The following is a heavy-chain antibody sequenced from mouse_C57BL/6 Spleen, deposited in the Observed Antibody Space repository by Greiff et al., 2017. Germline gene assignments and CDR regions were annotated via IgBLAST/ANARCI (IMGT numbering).Heavy chain of an antibody. CDR3: ARTASRGSSLYWYFDV. CDR2: IYPRSGNT. Sequence: QVQLQQSGAELARPGASVKLSCKASGYTFTSYGISWVKQRTGQGLEWIGEIYPRSGNTYYNEKFKGKATLTADKSSSTAYMELRSLTSEDSAVYFSARTASRGSSLYWYFDVWGTGTTVTVSS. CDR1: GYTFTSYG. D-gene: IGHD1-1*01. V-gene: IGHV1-81*01. J-gene: IGHJ1*03.